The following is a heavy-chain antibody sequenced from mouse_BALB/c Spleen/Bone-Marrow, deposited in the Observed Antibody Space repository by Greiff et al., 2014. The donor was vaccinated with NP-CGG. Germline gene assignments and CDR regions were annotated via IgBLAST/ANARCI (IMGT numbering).Heavy chain of an antibody. V-gene: IGHV3-8*02. CDR1: GDSITRGY. CDR2: ITYSANT. D-gene: IGHD4-1*01. J-gene: IGHJ2*01. Sequence: EVKLVESGPSLVKPSQTLSLTCSVTGDSITRGYWNWIRKFPGSKLEYMGYITYSANTYYNPSLKSRLSITRDTSKNQYYLQLNSVTTEDTATYYCATGYYFDYWGQGTTLTVSS. CDR3: ATGYYFDY.